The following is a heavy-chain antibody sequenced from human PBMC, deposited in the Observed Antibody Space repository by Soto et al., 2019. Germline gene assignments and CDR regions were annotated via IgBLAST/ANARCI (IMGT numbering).Heavy chain of an antibody. J-gene: IGHJ4*02. Sequence: GGSLRLSCAASGFTFSSYGIHWVRQAPGKGLEWVAVISYDGSNKYYADSVKGRFTISRDNSKNTLYLQMSSLRAEDTAVYYCAKNFFSNVDTAMADYWGQGTLVTVSS. CDR2: ISYDGSNK. V-gene: IGHV3-30*18. CDR3: AKNFFSNVDTAMADY. CDR1: GFTFSSYG. D-gene: IGHD5-18*01.